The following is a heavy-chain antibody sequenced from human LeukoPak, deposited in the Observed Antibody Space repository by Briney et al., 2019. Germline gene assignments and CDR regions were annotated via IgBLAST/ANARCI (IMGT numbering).Heavy chain of an antibody. CDR3: ARHSGYYGSGSYYIDY. V-gene: IGHV4-39*01. D-gene: IGHD3-10*01. CDR2: IYYSGST. CDR1: GGSISSSSYY. J-gene: IGHJ4*02. Sequence: PSETLSLTCTVSGGSISSSSYYWGWIRQPPGKGLEGIGSIYYSGSTYYNPSLKSRVTISVDTSKNQFSLKLSSVTAADTAVYYCARHSGYYGSGSYYIDYWGQGTLVTVSS.